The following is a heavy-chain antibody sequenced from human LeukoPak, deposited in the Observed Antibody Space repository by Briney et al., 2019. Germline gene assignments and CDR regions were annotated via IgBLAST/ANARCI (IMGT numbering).Heavy chain of an antibody. D-gene: IGHD2-2*01. Sequence: GGSLRLSCAASGFTFSSYGMHWVRQAPGKGLEWVAVIWYGGSNKYYADSVKGRFTISRDNSKNTLYLQMNSLRAEDTALYYCAKGSCSSTSCYFGYWGQGTLVTVSS. CDR2: IWYGGSNK. CDR3: AKGSCSSTSCYFGY. V-gene: IGHV3-30*02. CDR1: GFTFSSYG. J-gene: IGHJ4*02.